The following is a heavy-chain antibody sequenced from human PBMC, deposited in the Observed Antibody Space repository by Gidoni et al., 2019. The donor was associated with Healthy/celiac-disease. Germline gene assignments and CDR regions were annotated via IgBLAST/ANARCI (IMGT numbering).Heavy chain of an antibody. CDR2: IYYSGST. Sequence: QLQLQESGPGLVKPSEPLSLTCTVSGGSISSSSYYWGWIRQPPGKGLEWIGSIYYSGSTYYNPSLKSRVTISVDTSKNQFSLKLSSVTAADTAVYYCAVGTAMVRGDAFDIWGQGTMVTVSS. CDR1: GGSISSSSYY. CDR3: AVGTAMVRGDAFDI. J-gene: IGHJ3*02. V-gene: IGHV4-39*01. D-gene: IGHD5-18*01.